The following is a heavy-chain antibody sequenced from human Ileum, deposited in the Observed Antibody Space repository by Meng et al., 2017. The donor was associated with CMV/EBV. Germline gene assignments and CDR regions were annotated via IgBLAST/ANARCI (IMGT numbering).Heavy chain of an antibody. Sequence: GGSLRLSCAASGFTFSDYYMTWVRRAPGSGLEWVSSIHSRGSRGYYADSVKGRFTISRDNAKNSLSLQMDNVRPEDSAVYYCARPFYGGNGFDAINVWGPGTRVTVSS. CDR3: ARPFYGGNGFDAINV. D-gene: IGHD4-23*01. CDR1: GFTFSDYY. CDR2: IHSRGSRG. V-gene: IGHV3-11*01. J-gene: IGHJ3*01.